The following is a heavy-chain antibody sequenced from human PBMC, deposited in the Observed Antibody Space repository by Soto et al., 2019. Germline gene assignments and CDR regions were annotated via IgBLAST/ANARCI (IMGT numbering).Heavy chain of an antibody. J-gene: IGHJ4*02. CDR1: GGTFSSYA. CDR2: IIPIFGTA. Sequence: QVQLVQSGAEVKKPGSSVKVSCKASGGTFSSYAISWVRQAPGQGLEWMGGIIPIFGTANYAQKFQGRVTITADESTSTAYVELSSLRSEDTAVYYCASGAYCTNGVCYQEFDYWCQGTLVTVSS. CDR3: ASGAYCTNGVCYQEFDY. D-gene: IGHD2-8*01. V-gene: IGHV1-69*01.